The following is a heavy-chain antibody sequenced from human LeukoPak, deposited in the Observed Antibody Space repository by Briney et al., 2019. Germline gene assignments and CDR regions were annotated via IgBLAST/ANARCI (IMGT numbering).Heavy chain of an antibody. CDR2: ISSSGDYT. D-gene: IGHD4-17*01. V-gene: IGHV3-64D*06. CDR3: VKWGRTSDYAYDY. J-gene: IGHJ4*02. CDR1: GFTFSDYA. Sequence: GGSLRLSCSASGFTFSDYAMHWVRQAPGRGLQFVSAISSSGDYTSYSDSVKGRFTISRDNSKNTLHLQMSSLRPEDTAVYFCVKWGRTSDYAYDYWGQGSLVTVSS.